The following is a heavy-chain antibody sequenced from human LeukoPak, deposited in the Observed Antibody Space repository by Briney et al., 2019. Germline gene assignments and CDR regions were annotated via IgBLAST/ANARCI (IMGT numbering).Heavy chain of an antibody. CDR1: GGSISSYY. Sequence: SETLSLTCTVSGGSISSYYWSWIRRPPGKGLEWIGYIYYSGSTNYNPSLKSRVTISVDTSKNQFSLKLSSVTAADTAVYYCARWAVRGVSGRSRYFDYWGQGTLVTVSS. CDR3: ARWAVRGVSGRSRYFDY. D-gene: IGHD3-10*01. J-gene: IGHJ4*02. CDR2: IYYSGST. V-gene: IGHV4-59*01.